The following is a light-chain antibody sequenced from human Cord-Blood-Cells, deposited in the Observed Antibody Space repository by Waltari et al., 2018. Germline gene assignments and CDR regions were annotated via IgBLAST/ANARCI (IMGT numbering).Light chain of an antibody. V-gene: IGKV3-11*01. CDR2: DAS. CDR1: KGVSSY. Sequence: EIVLTQSPAPLSSSQGESATFSCSASKGVSSYLAWYQQKPGQAPRLLIYDASNRATGIPARFSGSGSGTDFTLTISSLEPEDFAVYYCQQRSNWPPGFGQGTRLEIK. CDR3: QQRSNWPPG. J-gene: IGKJ5*01.